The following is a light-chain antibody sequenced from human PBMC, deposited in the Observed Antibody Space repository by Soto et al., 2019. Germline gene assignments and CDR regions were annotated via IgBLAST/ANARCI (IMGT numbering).Light chain of an antibody. CDR2: AAS. CDR1: QGISSW. J-gene: IGKJ1*01. Sequence: DIQMTQSLSSLSASXXDRVXITCRASQGISSWLAWYQQKPEKAPXXLIYAASSLQSGVPSRFSGSGSGTEFTLTISSLQPDDFATYYCQQYNSYWTFGQGTKVDIK. CDR3: QQYNSYWT. V-gene: IGKV1D-16*01.